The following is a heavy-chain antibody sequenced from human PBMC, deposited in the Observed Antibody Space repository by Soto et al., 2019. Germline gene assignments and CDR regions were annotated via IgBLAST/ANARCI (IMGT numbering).Heavy chain of an antibody. J-gene: IGHJ4*02. CDR2: IYYSGST. Sequence: SETLSLTCTVSGGSISSSSYYWGWIRQPPGKGLEWIGSIYYSGSTYYTPSLKSRVTISVDTSKNQFSLKLSSVTAADTAVYYCARTYGDYELGYFDYWGQGTLVTVSS. CDR1: GGSISSSSYY. D-gene: IGHD4-17*01. CDR3: ARTYGDYELGYFDY. V-gene: IGHV4-39*01.